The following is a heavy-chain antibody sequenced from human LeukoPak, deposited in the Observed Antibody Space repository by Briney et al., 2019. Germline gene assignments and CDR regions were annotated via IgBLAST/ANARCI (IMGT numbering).Heavy chain of an antibody. CDR1: GFTVSDNY. V-gene: IGHV3-66*01. CDR3: ARTAYSDY. Sequence: GGSLRLSCAASGFTVSDNYMTWVRQAPGKGLEWVSFIYSGGSTYYADSVKGRFTISRVNSKNTLYLQMNSLRDEDTAVYYCARTAYSDYWGQGTLVTVSS. J-gene: IGHJ4*02. CDR2: IYSGGST. D-gene: IGHD2-21*01.